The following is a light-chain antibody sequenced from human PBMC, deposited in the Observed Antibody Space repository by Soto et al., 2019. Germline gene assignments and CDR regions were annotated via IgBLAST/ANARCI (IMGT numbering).Light chain of an antibody. CDR1: QRCRDSH. V-gene: IGKV3-20*01. J-gene: IGKJ1*01. Sequence: VLTESPGTPSLSTGKIATRACRASQRCRDSHLAWYQQKPSQAPRLLIYETSSRATVIPDGYRGSGSGTEFDLAITRVEPADVAMYVCRQYGSSPGTFGQGTKVDI. CDR3: RQYGSSPGT. CDR2: ETS.